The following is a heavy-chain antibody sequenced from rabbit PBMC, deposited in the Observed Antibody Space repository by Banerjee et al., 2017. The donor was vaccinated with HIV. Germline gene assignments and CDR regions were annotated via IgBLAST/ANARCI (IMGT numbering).Heavy chain of an antibody. D-gene: IGHD1-1*01. CDR3: ARTNSSYYYAMDL. V-gene: IGHV1S43*01. CDR2: IYAGKGST. CDR1: GFDFSTYW. J-gene: IGHJ6*01. Sequence: QEQLVESGGGLVQPEGSLTLTCKASGFDFSTYWMCWVRQAPGKGLELIGCIYAGKGSTWYASWVNGRFTISRSTSLSTVDLKMTSLTAADTATYFCARTNSSYYYAMDLWGPGTLVTVS.